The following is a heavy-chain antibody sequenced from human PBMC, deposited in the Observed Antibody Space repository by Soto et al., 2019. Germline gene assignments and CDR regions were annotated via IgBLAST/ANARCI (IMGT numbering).Heavy chain of an antibody. V-gene: IGHV1-3*04. CDR1: GYTFTKYP. J-gene: IGHJ4*01. CDR3: ASGHCSGDCYSDY. D-gene: IGHD2-21*02. CDR2: INSGNGDT. Sequence: QVQLVQSGAEVKEPGASVRVSCKASGYTFTKYPIHWVRQAPGQGLEWLGWINSGNGDTKYSQKFQGRVTITWDTSATTTYIELSSLRSEDTAVYYCASGHCSGDCYSDYWGHGTLVTVSS.